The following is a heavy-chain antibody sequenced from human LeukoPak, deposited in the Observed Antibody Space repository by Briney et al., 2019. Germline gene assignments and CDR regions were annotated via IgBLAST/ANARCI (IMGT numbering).Heavy chain of an antibody. J-gene: IGHJ4*02. V-gene: IGHV3-48*03. D-gene: IGHD5-18*01. CDR3: ARDGGKLWLRSFDY. CDR1: GFTFSSYE. Sequence: GGSLRLCCAASGFTFSSYEMNWVRQAPGKGLEWVSYISSSGSTKYYADSVKGRFTISRDNAKNSLYLQMNSLRAEDTAVYYCARDGGKLWLRSFDYWGQGTLVTVSS. CDR2: ISSSGSTK.